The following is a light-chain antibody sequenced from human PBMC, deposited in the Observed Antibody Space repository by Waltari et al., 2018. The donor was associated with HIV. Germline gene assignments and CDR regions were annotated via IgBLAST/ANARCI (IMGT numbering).Light chain of an antibody. CDR3: QQYNNWLT. J-gene: IGKJ4*01. V-gene: IGKV3-15*01. CDR1: KSVSNK. CDR2: DAS. Sequence: IVMPQSPATLSVSPGERATLSCGAGKSVSNKLACYQQKAGKASMLLIYDASTRATGVPARFSGSGSGTDFTLTISILQSGDFAIYYCQQYNNWLTFGGGTKVEIK.